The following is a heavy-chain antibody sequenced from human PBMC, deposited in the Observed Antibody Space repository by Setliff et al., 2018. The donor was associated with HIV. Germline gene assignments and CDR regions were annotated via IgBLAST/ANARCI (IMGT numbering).Heavy chain of an antibody. J-gene: IGHJ3*01. CDR1: GYTFTGYY. CDR3: ARGSGYTRSWVPGGS. Sequence: ASVKVSCKASGYTFTGYYMHWVRQAPGQGLEWMGWINPNGGGTNYAQKFQGGVTMTRDTSISTAYMELSRVKSDDTAVYYCARGSGYTRSWVPGGSWGQGTMVTVSS. D-gene: IGHD6-13*01. CDR2: INPNGGGT. V-gene: IGHV1-2*02.